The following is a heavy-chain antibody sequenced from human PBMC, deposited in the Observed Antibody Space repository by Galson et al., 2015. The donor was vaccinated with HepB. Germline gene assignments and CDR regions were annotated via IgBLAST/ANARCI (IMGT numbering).Heavy chain of an antibody. Sequence: SVKVSCKVSGYTLTELSMHWVRQAPGKGPEWMGFFDPEDGDTVYAQKFQDRVIMTEDTSTDTAYMELTDLRSEDTAVYYCAPARYSGYARYWGQGTLVTVSS. J-gene: IGHJ1*01. CDR3: APARYSGYARY. D-gene: IGHD5-12*01. CDR1: GYTLTELS. CDR2: FDPEDGDT. V-gene: IGHV1-24*01.